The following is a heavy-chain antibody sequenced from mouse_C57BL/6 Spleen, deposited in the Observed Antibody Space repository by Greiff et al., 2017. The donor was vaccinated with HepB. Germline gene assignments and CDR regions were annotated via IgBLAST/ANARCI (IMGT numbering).Heavy chain of an antibody. J-gene: IGHJ2*01. D-gene: IGHD1-1*01. CDR1: GFTFSSYA. V-gene: IGHV5-4*03. CDR2: ISDGGSYT. CDR3: ARAGYYGSWDYFDY. Sequence: DVMLVESGGGLVKPGGSLKLSCAASGFTFSSYAMSWVRQTPEKRLEWVATISDGGSYTYYPDNVKGRFTISRDNAKNNLYLQMSHLKSEDTAMYYCARAGYYGSWDYFDYWGQGTTLTVSS.